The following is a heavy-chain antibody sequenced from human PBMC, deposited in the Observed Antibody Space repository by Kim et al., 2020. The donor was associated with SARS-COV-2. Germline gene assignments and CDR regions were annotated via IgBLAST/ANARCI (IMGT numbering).Heavy chain of an antibody. J-gene: IGHJ4*02. Sequence: GGSLRLSCAASGFTFNSYAMYWVRQAPGKGLEWVALISYDGSNQYYADSVKGRSTISRDNSKNTLYLQMNSLRAEDTAVYYCARDGGAERNTFDYWGQGTLVTVSS. D-gene: IGHD3-16*01. CDR1: GFTFNSYA. V-gene: IGHV3-30*04. CDR3: ARDGGAERNTFDY. CDR2: ISYDGSNQ.